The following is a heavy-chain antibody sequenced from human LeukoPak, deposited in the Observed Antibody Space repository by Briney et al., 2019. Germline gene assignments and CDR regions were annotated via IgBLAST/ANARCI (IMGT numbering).Heavy chain of an antibody. D-gene: IGHD4-11*01. J-gene: IGHJ4*02. CDR3: ARDAGGAFGNYVNYFDY. Sequence: PGGSLRLSCAATGFPFYGYWMTWLRQAPGKGLEWVANIKHDESETNYADSVKGRFTISRDNAKNSLYLQMDSLRAEDTAVYYCARDAGGAFGNYVNYFDYWGQGTLVTVSS. V-gene: IGHV3-7*01. CDR2: IKHDESET. CDR1: GFPFYGYW.